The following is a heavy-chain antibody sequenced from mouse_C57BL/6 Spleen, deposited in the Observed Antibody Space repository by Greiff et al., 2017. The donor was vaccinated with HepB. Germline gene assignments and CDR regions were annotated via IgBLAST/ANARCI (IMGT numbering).Heavy chain of an antibody. CDR2: IYTGGGYT. CDR3: ARRETAPYYFDY. J-gene: IGHJ2*01. Sequence: QVQLQQPGTELVKPGASVKLSCKASGYTFTNYWIGWAKQRPGHGLEWIGDIYTGGGYTNYNEKFKGKATLTADKSSSTAYMQFSSLTSEDSAIYYCARRETAPYYFDYWGQGTTLTVSS. D-gene: IGHD3-2*01. CDR1: GYTFTNYW. V-gene: IGHV1-63*01.